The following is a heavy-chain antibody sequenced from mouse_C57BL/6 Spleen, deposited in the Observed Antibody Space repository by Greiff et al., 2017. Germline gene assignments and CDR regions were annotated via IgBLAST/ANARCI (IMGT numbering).Heavy chain of an antibody. J-gene: IGHJ3*01. D-gene: IGHD1-1*01. CDR3: ALYGTLFAD. CDR1: GYTFTDYY. V-gene: IGHV1-26*01. Sequence: EVQLHQSGPELVKPGASVKISCKASGYTFTDYYMNWVKQSHGKSLEWIGDINPNNGGTSYNQKFKGKATLTVDKSSSTAYMELRSLTSEDSAVYYCALYGTLFADWGQGTLVTVSA. CDR2: INPNNGGT.